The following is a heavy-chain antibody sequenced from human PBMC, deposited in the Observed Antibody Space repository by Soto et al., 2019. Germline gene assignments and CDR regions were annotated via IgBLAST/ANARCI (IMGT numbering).Heavy chain of an antibody. Sequence: QVQLVQSGAEVKKPGSSVKVSCKASGDSFNNDGVNWVRQAPGQGLEWVGGIIPHFGPAKYPQKFQGRATITADTPTNTVFLEFLSLTSDDTAIYLCARGALLDWHNYFALDVWGQGTSVTVSS. CDR3: ARGALLDWHNYFALDV. J-gene: IGHJ6*02. CDR2: IIPHFGPA. CDR1: GDSFNNDG. D-gene: IGHD3-9*01. V-gene: IGHV1-69*06.